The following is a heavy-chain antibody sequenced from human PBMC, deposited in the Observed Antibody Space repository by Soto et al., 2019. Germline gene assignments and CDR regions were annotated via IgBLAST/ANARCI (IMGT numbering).Heavy chain of an antibody. Sequence: WWSLRLSCTASGFNCSSYWTHWFRQVPGRGLVWVSRINSDGSRTSYADSVKGRFTISRDNAKNTVDLQMNSLRAEDTAVYYCVRDLTSCTSARCYSYYYGMGVWGQGTTVTVSS. J-gene: IGHJ6*02. CDR3: VRDLTSCTSARCYSYYYGMGV. CDR2: INSDGSRT. D-gene: IGHD1-26*01. V-gene: IGHV3-74*01. CDR1: GFNCSSYW.